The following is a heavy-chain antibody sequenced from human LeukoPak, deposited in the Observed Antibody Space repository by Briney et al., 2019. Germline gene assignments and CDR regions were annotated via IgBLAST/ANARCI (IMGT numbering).Heavy chain of an antibody. V-gene: IGHV5-51*01. D-gene: IGHD3-9*01. CDR2: IYPGDSDT. J-gene: IGHJ4*02. CDR3: ARLEYYDTLTGYYPNADY. CDR1: GYSFTSYW. Sequence: GESLKISCKGSGYSFTSYWIGWVRQMPGKGLEWMGIIYPGDSDTRYSPSFQGQVTISADKSISTAYLQWSSLKASDTAMYYCARLEYYDTLTGYYPNADYWGQGTLVTVSS.